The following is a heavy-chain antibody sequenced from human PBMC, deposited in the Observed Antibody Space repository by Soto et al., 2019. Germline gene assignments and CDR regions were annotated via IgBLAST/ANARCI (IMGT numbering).Heavy chain of an antibody. CDR1: GYTFTSYA. CDR3: ARATTVTTFKYYYYYGMDV. Sequence: ASVKVSCKASGYTFTSYAMHCVRQAPGQRLEWMGWINAGNGNTKYSQKFQGRVTITRDTSASTAYMELSSLRSEDTAVYYCARATTVTTFKYYYYYGMDVWGQGTTVTVSS. CDR2: INAGNGNT. V-gene: IGHV1-3*01. J-gene: IGHJ6*02. D-gene: IGHD4-4*01.